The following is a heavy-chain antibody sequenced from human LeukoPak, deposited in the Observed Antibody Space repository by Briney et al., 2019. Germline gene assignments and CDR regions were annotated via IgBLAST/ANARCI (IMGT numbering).Heavy chain of an antibody. D-gene: IGHD1-26*01. CDR3: ARDLKRTVGATTTSDY. J-gene: IGHJ4*02. CDR2: ISAHNGDT. Sequence: ASVKVSCKASGYTFTSHGINWVRQAPGQGLEWMGWISAHNGDTNYAQKFQGRVSMTTDTSTSTGYMELRSLTSDDTAVYYCARDLKRTVGATTTSDYWGQGTLVTVSS. V-gene: IGHV1-18*01. CDR1: GYTFTSHG.